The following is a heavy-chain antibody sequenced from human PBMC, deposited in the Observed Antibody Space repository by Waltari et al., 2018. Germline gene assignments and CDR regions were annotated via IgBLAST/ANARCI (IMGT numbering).Heavy chain of an antibody. D-gene: IGHD6-19*01. CDR3: ARAGDGWSFYYFDY. J-gene: IGHJ4*02. Sequence: EVQLVESGGGLVQPGGSLRLSCAASGFTVSSNYMSWVRQAPGKGLEGVSVIYSGGSTYYADSVKGRFTISRDNSKNTLYLQMNSLRAEDTAVYYCARAGDGWSFYYFDYWGQGTLVTVSS. V-gene: IGHV3-66*02. CDR1: GFTVSSNY. CDR2: IYSGGST.